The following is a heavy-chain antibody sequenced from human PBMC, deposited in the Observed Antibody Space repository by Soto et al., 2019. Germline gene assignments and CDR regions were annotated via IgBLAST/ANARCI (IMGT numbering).Heavy chain of an antibody. V-gene: IGHV1-18*01. CDR3: ARIYDFWSGYPYMDV. CDR1: GYTFTSYG. Sequence: PGPSVKVSCQASGYTFTSYGISWVRQAPGQGLEWMGWISAYNGNTNYAQKLQGRVTMTTDTSTSTAYMELRSLRSDDTAVYYCARIYDFWSGYPYMDVWGKGTTVTVSS. CDR2: ISAYNGNT. D-gene: IGHD3-3*01. J-gene: IGHJ6*03.